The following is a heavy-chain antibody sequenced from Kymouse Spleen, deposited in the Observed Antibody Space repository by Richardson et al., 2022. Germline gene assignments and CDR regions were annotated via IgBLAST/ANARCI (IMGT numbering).Heavy chain of an antibody. Sequence: EVQLVESGGGLIQPGGSLRLSCAASGFTVSSNYMSWVRQAPGKGLEWVSVIYSGGSTYYADSVKGRFTISRDNSKNTLYLQMNSLRAEDTAVYYCAWGIAARPYYYGMDVWGQGTTVTVSS. CDR1: GFTVSSNY. CDR2: IYSGGST. CDR3: AWGIAARPYYYGMDV. D-gene: IGHD6-6*01. V-gene: IGHV3-53*01. J-gene: IGHJ6*02.